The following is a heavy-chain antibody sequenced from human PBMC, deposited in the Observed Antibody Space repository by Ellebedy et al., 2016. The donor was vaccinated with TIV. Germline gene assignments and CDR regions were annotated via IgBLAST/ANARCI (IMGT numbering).Heavy chain of an antibody. V-gene: IGHV3-21*04. Sequence: GESLKISXAASGFTFNSYSMNWVRQAPGKGLEWVSSISSSSSYIYYADSVKGRFTISRDNSKNTLYLQMNSLRAEDTALYYCAKDQYGSGSYYNPMIGFDIWGQGTMVTVSS. CDR3: AKDQYGSGSYYNPMIGFDI. CDR2: ISSSSSYI. D-gene: IGHD3-10*01. J-gene: IGHJ3*02. CDR1: GFTFNSYS.